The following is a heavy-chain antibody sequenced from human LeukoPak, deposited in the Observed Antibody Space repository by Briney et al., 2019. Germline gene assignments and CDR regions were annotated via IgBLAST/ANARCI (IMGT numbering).Heavy chain of an antibody. CDR2: IDGTSDTT. J-gene: IGHJ4*02. D-gene: IGHD6-19*01. CDR3: ARGVSGWPYYLDY. CDR1: GFTFSSYA. Sequence: GGSLRLSCAASGFTFSSYAMSWVRQAPGKGLEWVSSIDGTSDTTYYVDSVKGRFTISRDNSKNTLYLQMNSLRAEDTAIFYCARGVSGWPYYLDYWGQGTLVTVSS. V-gene: IGHV3-23*01.